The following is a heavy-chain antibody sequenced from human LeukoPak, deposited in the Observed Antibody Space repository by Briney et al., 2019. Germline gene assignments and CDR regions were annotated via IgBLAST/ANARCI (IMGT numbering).Heavy chain of an antibody. J-gene: IGHJ4*02. CDR3: AKLTSVGANPDFY. CDR2: ISSSSSYI. V-gene: IGHV3-21*04. Sequence: GGSLRLSCAASGFIFSDYGMNWVRQAPGKGLEWVSSISSSSSYIYYADSVKGRFTISRDNSKNTLYLQMNSLRAEDTAVYYCAKLTSVGANPDFYWGQGTLVTVSS. D-gene: IGHD1-26*01. CDR1: GFIFSDYG.